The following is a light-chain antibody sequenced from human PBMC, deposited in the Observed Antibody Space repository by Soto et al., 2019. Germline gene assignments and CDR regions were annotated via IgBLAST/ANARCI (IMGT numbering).Light chain of an antibody. CDR1: SSNIGNNA. J-gene: IGLJ3*02. CDR2: YDD. Sequence: QSVLTQPPSVSEAPRQRVTISCSGSSSNIGNNAVNWYQQLPGKAPKLLIYYDDLLPSGVSDRFSGSKSGTSASLATSGLQSEDEADYYCAVWDDSLNGRVFGGGTKVTVL. CDR3: AVWDDSLNGRV. V-gene: IGLV1-36*01.